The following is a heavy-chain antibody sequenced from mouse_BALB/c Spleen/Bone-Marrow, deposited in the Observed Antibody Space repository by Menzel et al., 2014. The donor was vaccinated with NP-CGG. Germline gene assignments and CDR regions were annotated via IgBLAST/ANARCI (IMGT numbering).Heavy chain of an antibody. CDR3: SSYAMDY. J-gene: IGHJ4*01. CDR1: GFNIKDTY. CDR2: IDPANGNT. V-gene: IGHV14-3*02. Sequence: EVQLQQSGAELVKPGASVKLSCTASGFNIKDTYMHWVKQRPEQGLEWIGRIDPANGNTKYDPKFQGKATITADTSSNTAYLQLSSLTSEDTAVYYGSSYAMDYWGQGTSDTVSS.